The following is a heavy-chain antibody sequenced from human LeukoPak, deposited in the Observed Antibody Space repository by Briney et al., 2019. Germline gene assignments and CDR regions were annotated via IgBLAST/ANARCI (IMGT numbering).Heavy chain of an antibody. D-gene: IGHD3/OR15-3a*01. V-gene: IGHV4-34*01. CDR3: ARVWDSEYDY. CDR1: GGSSRGYY. CDR2: INHSGST. Sequence: PSETLSLTCAVYGGSSRGYYWSWIRQPPGKGLEWIGEINHSGSTNYNPSLKSRVTISVDTSKNQFSLKLSSVTAADTAVYYCARVWDSEYDYWGQGTLVTVSS. J-gene: IGHJ4*02.